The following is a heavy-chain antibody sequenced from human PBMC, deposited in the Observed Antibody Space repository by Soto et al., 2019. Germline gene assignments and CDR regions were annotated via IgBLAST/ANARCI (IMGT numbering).Heavy chain of an antibody. CDR1: GYTFTGYY. CDR2: INPNSGGT. V-gene: IGHV1-2*02. J-gene: IGHJ5*02. CDR3: ARDYYGSGSASNWFDP. Sequence: ASVKVSCKASGYTFTGYYMHWVRQAPGQGLGWMGWINPNSGGTNYAQKFQGRVTMTRDTSISTAYMELSRLRSDDTAVYYCARDYYGSGSASNWFDPWGQGTLVTVSS. D-gene: IGHD3-10*01.